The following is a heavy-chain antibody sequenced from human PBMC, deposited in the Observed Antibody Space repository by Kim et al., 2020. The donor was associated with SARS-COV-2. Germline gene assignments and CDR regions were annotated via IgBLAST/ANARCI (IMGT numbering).Heavy chain of an antibody. CDR1: GYTFTSYA. J-gene: IGHJ5*02. V-gene: IGHV7-4-1*02. Sequence: ASVKVSCKASGYTFTSYAMNWVRQAPGQGLEWMGWINTNTGNPTYAQGFTGRFVFSLDTSVSTAYLQISSLKAEDTAVYYCAREPIIFGVVTPPWFDPWGQGTLVTVSS. CDR3: AREPIIFGVVTPPWFDP. D-gene: IGHD3-3*01. CDR2: INTNTGNP.